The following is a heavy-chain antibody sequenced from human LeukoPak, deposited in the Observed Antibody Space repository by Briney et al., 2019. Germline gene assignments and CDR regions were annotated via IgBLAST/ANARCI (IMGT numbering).Heavy chain of an antibody. CDR2: ISGSGGST. Sequence: GGSLRLSCAASGFTFSSYAMSWVRQAPGKGLEWVSAISGSGGSTYYADSVKGRFTISRDNSKNTLYLQMNSLRAEDTAVYYCARDSGITMVRGVYYGMDVWGQGTTVTVSS. CDR3: ARDSGITMVRGVYYGMDV. V-gene: IGHV3-23*01. CDR1: GFTFSSYA. J-gene: IGHJ6*02. D-gene: IGHD3-10*01.